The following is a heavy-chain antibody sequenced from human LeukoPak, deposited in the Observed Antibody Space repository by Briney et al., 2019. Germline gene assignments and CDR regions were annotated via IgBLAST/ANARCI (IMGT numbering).Heavy chain of an antibody. CDR3: ARALKYYYYYMDV. V-gene: IGHV4-34*01. Sequence: PSETLSLTCAVYGGSFSGYYWSWIRQPPGKGLEWIGEINHSGSTYYNPSLKSRVTISVDTSKNQFSLTLSSVTAADTAVYYCARALKYYYYYMDVWGKGTTVTVSS. J-gene: IGHJ6*03. CDR2: INHSGST. CDR1: GGSFSGYY.